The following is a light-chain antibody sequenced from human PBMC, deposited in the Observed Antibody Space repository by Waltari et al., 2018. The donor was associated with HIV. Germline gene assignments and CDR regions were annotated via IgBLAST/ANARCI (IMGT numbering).Light chain of an antibody. V-gene: IGKV2-28*01. CDR2: LVS. CDR1: QSLLHTNRYTY. J-gene: IGKJ2*01. CDR3: MQALETPGT. Sequence: DILMTQSPVSLSVTPGEPATISCKSSQSLLHTNRYTYLDWYLQKQGKSPQLLFYLVSYRAAGVSDRFSGSGSGTDFTLKISRVEADDVGVYYCMQALETPGTFGQGTRLDI.